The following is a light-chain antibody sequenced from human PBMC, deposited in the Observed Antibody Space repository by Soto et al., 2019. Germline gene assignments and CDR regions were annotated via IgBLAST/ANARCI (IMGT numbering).Light chain of an antibody. CDR3: SSYTSSSTLNWV. J-gene: IGLJ3*02. V-gene: IGLV2-14*01. CDR2: EVS. Sequence: QSALTQPASVSGSPGQSITISCTGTSSDVGGYNYVSWYQQHPGKAPKLMIYEVSYRPSGVSNRFSGSKSGNTASLTISGLRAEDEADYYCSSYTSSSTLNWVFGGGTKMTVL. CDR1: SSDVGGYNY.